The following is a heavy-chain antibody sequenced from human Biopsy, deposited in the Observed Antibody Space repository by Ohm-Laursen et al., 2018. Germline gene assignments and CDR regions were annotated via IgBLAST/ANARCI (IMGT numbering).Heavy chain of an antibody. D-gene: IGHD1-26*01. CDR1: GATVTGYA. V-gene: IGHV1-69*04. J-gene: IGHJ3*01. CDR2: IIPFTGVT. Sequence: SVKVSCKASGATVTGYAISWVRQAPGQGLEWMGRIIPFTGVTNYAQNFQGKVTISADKSPPTVYVELSTLKPDDTAVYYCATDARWDPSLDAFHVWGQGTQVTVS. CDR3: ATDARWDPSLDAFHV.